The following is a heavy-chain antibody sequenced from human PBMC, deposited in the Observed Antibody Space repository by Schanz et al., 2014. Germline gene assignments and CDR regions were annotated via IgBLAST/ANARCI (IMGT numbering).Heavy chain of an antibody. D-gene: IGHD3-16*01. J-gene: IGHJ4*02. V-gene: IGHV3-23*01. CDR3: ARKVVGTIGGYYDN. CDR2: MNESHSTI. Sequence: EVQLLESGGGLVEPGGSLRLSCAASGFSFSSYAMGWVRQARGKGLEWVSAMNESHSTIYYADSVRGRFTISRDNAENTLCLQMNSLRAEDTAVYYCARKVVGTIGGYYDNWGQGTLVIVSS. CDR1: GFSFSSYA.